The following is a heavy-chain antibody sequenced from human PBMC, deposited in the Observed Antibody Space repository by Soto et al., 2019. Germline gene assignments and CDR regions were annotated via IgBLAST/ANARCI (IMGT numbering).Heavy chain of an antibody. Sequence: SETLSLTCTVSGGSISSGGYYWSWIRQHPGKGLEWIGYIYYSGSTYYNPSLKSRVTISVDTSKNQFSLKLSSVTAADTAVYYCARGPIAARPGWLNSWFDPWGQGTLVTVYS. J-gene: IGHJ5*02. CDR3: ARGPIAARPGWLNSWFDP. CDR1: GGSISSGGYY. D-gene: IGHD6-6*01. V-gene: IGHV4-31*03. CDR2: IYYSGST.